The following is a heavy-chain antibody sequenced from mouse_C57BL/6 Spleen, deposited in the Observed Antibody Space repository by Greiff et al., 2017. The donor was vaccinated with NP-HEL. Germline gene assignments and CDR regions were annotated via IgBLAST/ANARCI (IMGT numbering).Heavy chain of an antibody. J-gene: IGHJ2*01. CDR2: LHPSDSDT. D-gene: IGHD1-1*01. V-gene: IGHV1-74*01. Sequence: QVHVKQPGAELVKPGASVKVSCKASGYTFTSYWMHWVKQRPGQGLEWIGRLHPSDSDTNYTQKFKGKATLTVDKSSSTAYMQLSSLTSEDSAVYYCAIGRDYWYYFDYWGQGTTLTVSS. CDR1: GYTFTSYW. CDR3: AIGRDYWYYFDY.